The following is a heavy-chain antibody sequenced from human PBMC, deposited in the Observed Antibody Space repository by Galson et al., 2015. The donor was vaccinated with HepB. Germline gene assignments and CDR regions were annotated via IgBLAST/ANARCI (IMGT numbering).Heavy chain of an antibody. CDR2: FDPEDGET. V-gene: IGHV1-24*01. D-gene: IGHD3-3*01. Sequence: SVKVSCKVSGYTLTELSMHWVRQAPGKGLEWMGGFDPEDGETIYAQKFQGRVTMTEDTSTDTAYMELSSLRSEDTAVYYCATVGYTIFGVNRGADYWGQGTLVTVSS. J-gene: IGHJ4*02. CDR3: ATVGYTIFGVNRGADY. CDR1: GYTLTELS.